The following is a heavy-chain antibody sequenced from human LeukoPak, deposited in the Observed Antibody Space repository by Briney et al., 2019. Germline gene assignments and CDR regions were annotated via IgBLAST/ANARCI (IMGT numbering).Heavy chain of an antibody. Sequence: GTSVKVSCKASGFTFTSSAVQWVRQARGQRLEWIGWIVVGSGNTNYAQKFLERVTITRDMSTSTAYMELSSLRSEDTAVYYCAAVSQIAVAGTGDYWGQGTLVTVSS. V-gene: IGHV1-58*01. CDR1: GFTFTSSA. J-gene: IGHJ4*02. D-gene: IGHD6-19*01. CDR3: AAVSQIAVAGTGDY. CDR2: IVVGSGNT.